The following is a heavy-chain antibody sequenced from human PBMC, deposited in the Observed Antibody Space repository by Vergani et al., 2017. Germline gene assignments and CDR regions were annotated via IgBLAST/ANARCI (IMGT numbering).Heavy chain of an antibody. CDR3: ARRRGKYYDFWSGYYTIDY. J-gene: IGHJ4*02. V-gene: IGHV4-39*01. CDR2: IYYSGST. Sequence: QLQLQESGPGLVKPSETLSLTCTVSGGSISSSSYYWGWIRQPPGKGLEWIGSIYYSGSTYYNPSLKSRVSISVDRSKNQYSLKLSSVNAADTAVYYCARRRGKYYDFWSGYYTIDYWGQGTLVTVSS. CDR1: GGSISSSSYY. D-gene: IGHD3-3*01.